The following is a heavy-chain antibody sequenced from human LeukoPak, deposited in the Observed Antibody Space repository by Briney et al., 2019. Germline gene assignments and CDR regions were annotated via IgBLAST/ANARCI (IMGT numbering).Heavy chain of an antibody. CDR2: ISSSSSYI. D-gene: IGHD5-24*01. J-gene: IGHJ4*02. V-gene: IGHV3-21*01. CDR1: GFTFSSYS. CDR3: AREGLRGDGYNPTMDY. Sequence: GGSLRLSCAASGFTFSSYSLDWVRQAPGKGLEWVSSISSSSSYIYYADSVKGRFTISRDNARNSLYLQMNSLRAEDTAVYYCAREGLRGDGYNPTMDYWGQGTLVTVSS.